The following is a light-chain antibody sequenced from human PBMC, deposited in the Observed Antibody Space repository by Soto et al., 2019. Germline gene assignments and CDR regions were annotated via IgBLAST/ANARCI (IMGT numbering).Light chain of an antibody. CDR2: RHN. CDR3: AAWDDSLSAV. Sequence: QSVLTQPPSASGTPGQRVTISCSGSSSNIGSNYVYWYQQHPGTAPKLLIYRHNQRPSGVPDRVSGSKSGTSASLAISGPRSEDEADYYCAAWDDSLSAVFGGGTKLTVL. V-gene: IGLV1-47*01. CDR1: SSNIGSNY. J-gene: IGLJ2*01.